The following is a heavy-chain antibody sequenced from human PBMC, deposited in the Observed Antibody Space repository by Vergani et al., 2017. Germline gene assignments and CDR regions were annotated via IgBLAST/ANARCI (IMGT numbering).Heavy chain of an antibody. V-gene: IGHV3-23*01. CDR1: GFTFNHYA. CDR3: AKANPRNSGYDYLYYYHAMDV. D-gene: IGHD5-12*01. Sequence: EVQLLESGGDLVQPGGSLRLSCAASGFTFNHYAMNWVRQAPGKGLEWVSGISGSGGSPYYAGPVKGRFTISRDSSKNTLYLQMNSLSAGDTAVYYCAKANPRNSGYDYLYYYHAMDVWGQGTTVTVSS. J-gene: IGHJ6*02. CDR2: ISGSGGSP.